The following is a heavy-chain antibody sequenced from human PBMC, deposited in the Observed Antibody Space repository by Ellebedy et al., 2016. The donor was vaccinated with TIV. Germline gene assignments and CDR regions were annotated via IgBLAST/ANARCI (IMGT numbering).Heavy chain of an antibody. D-gene: IGHD6-19*01. CDR1: GYTFTGYY. Sequence: AASVKVSCKASGYTFTGYYMHWVRQAPGQGLEWMGWINPNSGGTNYAQKFQGRVTMTRDTSISTAYMELSRLRSDDTAVYYCARVAQRSGWRTHYGMDVWGQGTTVTVSS. CDR2: INPNSGGT. J-gene: IGHJ6*02. V-gene: IGHV1-2*02. CDR3: ARVAQRSGWRTHYGMDV.